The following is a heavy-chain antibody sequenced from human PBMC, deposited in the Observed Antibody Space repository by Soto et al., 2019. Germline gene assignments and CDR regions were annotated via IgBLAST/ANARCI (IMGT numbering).Heavy chain of an antibody. V-gene: IGHV1-8*01. CDR1: GYTFTSYD. CDR3: ASSGSGWYLY. Sequence: QVQLVQSGAEVKKPGASVKVSCKASGYTFTSYDINPVRQATGQGLEWMGWMNPNSGNTGYAQKFQGRVTMTRNTSVRTAYIEPSSLRSEDTAVYYCASSGSGWYLYWGQGTLVTFSS. CDR2: MNPNSGNT. D-gene: IGHD6-19*01. J-gene: IGHJ4*02.